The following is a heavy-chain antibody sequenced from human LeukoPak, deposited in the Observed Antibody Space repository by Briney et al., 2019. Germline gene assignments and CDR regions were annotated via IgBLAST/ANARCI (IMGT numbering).Heavy chain of an antibody. D-gene: IGHD3-10*01. J-gene: IGHJ4*02. Sequence: SSETLSLTCTVSGGSISSYYWSWIRQPPGKGLEWIGYIYYSGSTNYNPSLKSRVTISVDTSKNQFSLKLSSVTAADTAVYYCARHEGESYYYGSGSYYNPNRYFDYWGQGTLVTVSS. V-gene: IGHV4-59*08. CDR2: IYYSGST. CDR3: ARHEGESYYYGSGSYYNPNRYFDY. CDR1: GGSISSYY.